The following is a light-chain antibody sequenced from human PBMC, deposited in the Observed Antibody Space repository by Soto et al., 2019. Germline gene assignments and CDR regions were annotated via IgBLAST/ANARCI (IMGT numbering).Light chain of an antibody. V-gene: IGLV1-51*01. Sequence: QSVLTQPPSVSGAPGQRVTISCTGSSSNIGANYHVHWYQQLPGTAPKLLIYDNDKRPSGIPDRFSGSKSGTAATLGVTGLQTGDEADYYCATWDSSLSGVVFGGGTKLTVL. J-gene: IGLJ2*01. CDR3: ATWDSSLSGVV. CDR2: DND. CDR1: SSNIGANYH.